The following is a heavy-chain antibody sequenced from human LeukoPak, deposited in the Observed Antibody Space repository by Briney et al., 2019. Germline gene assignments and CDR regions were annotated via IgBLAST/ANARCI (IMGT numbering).Heavy chain of an antibody. D-gene: IGHD6-13*01. J-gene: IGHJ4*02. CDR2: IYYSGST. Sequence: PSETLSLTCTVSGGSISSSSYYWGWIRQPPGKGLEWIGSIYYSGSTYYNPSLKSRVTISVDTSKNQFSLKLSSVTAADTAVYYCARASPSLSIFQRSSSWYYFDYWGQGTLVTVSS. CDR1: GGSISSSSYY. V-gene: IGHV4-39*07. CDR3: ARASPSLSIFQRSSSWYYFDY.